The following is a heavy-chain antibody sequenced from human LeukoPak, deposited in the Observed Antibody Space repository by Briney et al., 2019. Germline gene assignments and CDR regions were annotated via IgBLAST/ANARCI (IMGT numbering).Heavy chain of an antibody. Sequence: QPGGSLRVSCAASGFTFSSYWMHWVRQAPGKGLVWVSRINSDGSSISYADSVKGRFTISRDNAKDTLYLQMNSLRAEDTAVYYCTRDREQQPTYDYWGQGTPVTVSS. CDR1: GFTFSSYW. V-gene: IGHV3-74*01. CDR2: INSDGSSI. CDR3: TRDREQQPTYDY. D-gene: IGHD6-13*01. J-gene: IGHJ4*02.